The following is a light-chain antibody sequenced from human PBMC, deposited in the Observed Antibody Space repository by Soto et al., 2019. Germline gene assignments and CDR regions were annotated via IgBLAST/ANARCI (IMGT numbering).Light chain of an antibody. CDR2: GAS. V-gene: IGKV3-15*01. J-gene: IGKJ1*01. CDR1: QSVSSN. CDR3: QQYNNWLQRT. Sequence: EIVMTQSPATLSVSPGERATLSCRASQSVSSNLAWYQQKPGQAPRLLIYGASTRATGIPARFSGSGSGTEFTLTISSLQSEDFAVYYCQQYNNWLQRTFGQGTKVEI.